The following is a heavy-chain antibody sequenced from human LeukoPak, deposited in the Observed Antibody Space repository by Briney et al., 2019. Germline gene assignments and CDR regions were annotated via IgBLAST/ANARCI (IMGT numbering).Heavy chain of an antibody. V-gene: IGHV3-48*04. CDR1: DFTLSGQS. J-gene: IGHJ4*02. D-gene: IGHD3-3*01. CDR2: IRSDSNIK. Sequence: GGSLRLSCEASDFTLSGQSVNWVRQAPGRGLEWVSYIRSDSNIKHYADSVKGRFTVSRDNAKKSLYLQMNSLRAEDTAVYYCARVLTIFGVVSTTSYFDYWGQGTLVTVSS. CDR3: ARVLTIFGVVSTTSYFDY.